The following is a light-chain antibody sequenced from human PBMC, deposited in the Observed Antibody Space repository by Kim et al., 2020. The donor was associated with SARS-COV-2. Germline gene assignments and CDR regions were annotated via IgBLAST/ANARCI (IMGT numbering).Light chain of an antibody. CDR3: QQYSTWPPMYT. Sequence: PGERAAPSCRASQSVISNSAWYQQKPGQAPRRLIDGASTRATGIPDKCSGSGSGTEFTLTISSLQSEEFAVYYCQQYSTWPPMYTFGQGTKVDIK. V-gene: IGKV3D-15*01. CDR2: GAS. J-gene: IGKJ2*01. CDR1: QSVISN.